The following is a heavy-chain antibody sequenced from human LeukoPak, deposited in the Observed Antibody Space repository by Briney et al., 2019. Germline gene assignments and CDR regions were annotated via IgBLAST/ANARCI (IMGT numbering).Heavy chain of an antibody. CDR1: GFTFSSYG. J-gene: IGHJ4*02. Sequence: GGSLRLSCADSGFTFSSYGMSWVRQAPGQGQEWVSAISGNGGTTYYLDSVKGRFTISRDNSKNTLYLQMNSLRAEDTAIYYCAKRLAGKPPDYWGQGTLVTVSS. CDR3: AKRLAGKPPDY. D-gene: IGHD3-9*01. CDR2: ISGNGGTT. V-gene: IGHV3-23*01.